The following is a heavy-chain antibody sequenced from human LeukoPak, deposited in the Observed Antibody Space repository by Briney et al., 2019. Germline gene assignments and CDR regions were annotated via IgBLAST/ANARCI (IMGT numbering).Heavy chain of an antibody. CDR1: GFTFSDYY. CDR3: ASSPRSSSSDY. D-gene: IGHD6-6*01. CDR2: ISSSSSYT. J-gene: IGHJ4*02. Sequence: GESLKISCAASGFTFSDYYMSWIRQAPGKGLEWVSYISSSSSYTNYADSVKGRFTISRDNAKNSLYLQMNSLRAEDTAVYYCASSPRSSSSDYWGQGTLVTVSS. V-gene: IGHV3-11*06.